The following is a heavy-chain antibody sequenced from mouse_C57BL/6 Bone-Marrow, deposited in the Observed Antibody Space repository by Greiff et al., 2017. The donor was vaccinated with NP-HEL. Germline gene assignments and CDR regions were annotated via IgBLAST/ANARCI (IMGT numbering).Heavy chain of an antibody. CDR3: ARHYGSGYAWFGC. J-gene: IGHJ3*01. CDR1: GYTFTSYW. Sequence: QVQLQQPGAELVKPGASVKMSCKASGYTFTSYWITWVKQRPGQGLEWIGDIYPGSGSTNYNEKFKSKAKLTVDTSSSTAYMQLSSLTSEDAAVEYCARHYGSGYAWFGCWGQGALVTVST. CDR2: IYPGSGST. D-gene: IGHD1-1*01. V-gene: IGHV1-55*01.